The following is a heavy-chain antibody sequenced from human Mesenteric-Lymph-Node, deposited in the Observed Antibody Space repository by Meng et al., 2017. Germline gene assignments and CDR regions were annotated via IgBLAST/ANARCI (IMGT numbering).Heavy chain of an antibody. CDR3: ARDYGTSRPFEY. Sequence: HGHLHKPGPELVKPSQTPSLTGAISGDSVSSNSAAWTWFRQSPSRGLEWLGRTYYRSKWYNDYAVSVKGRIAINPDTSKNQFFLQLNSVTPEDTAVYYCARDYGTSRPFEYWGQGILVTVSS. CDR2: TYYRSKWYN. D-gene: IGHD1/OR15-1a*01. V-gene: IGHV6-1*01. CDR1: GDSVSSNSAA. J-gene: IGHJ4*02.